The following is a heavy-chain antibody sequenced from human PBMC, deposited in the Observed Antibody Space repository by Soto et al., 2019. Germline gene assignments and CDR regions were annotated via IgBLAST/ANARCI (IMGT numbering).Heavy chain of an antibody. D-gene: IGHD2-2*02. CDR3: ARVIPAAIGNWFDP. CDR1: GGSISSGDSY. CDR2: IFYSGST. Sequence: SETLSLTCTVSGGSISSGDSYWTWIRQPPGKGLEWIGYIFYSGSTYYNPSLKSRVTISVDTSKNQFSLKLSSVTAADTAVYYCARVIPAAIGNWFDPWGQGTLVTVSS. V-gene: IGHV4-30-4*02. J-gene: IGHJ5*02.